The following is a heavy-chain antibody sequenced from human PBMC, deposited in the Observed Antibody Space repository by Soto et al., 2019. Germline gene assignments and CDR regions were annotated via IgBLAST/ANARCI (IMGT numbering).Heavy chain of an antibody. D-gene: IGHD3-3*01. CDR3: TITIFAAVIPRGYYYGMDV. V-gene: IGHV3-49*03. Sequence: PGGSLRLSCVASGFTFGNDWMNWFRQAPGKGLEWVGCIRSKVYGGTTESAASVKGRFTISRDDSISIAYLQMNSLKTEDTAVYYSTITIFAAVIPRGYYYGMDVWGQGTTVTVSS. CDR2: IRSKVYGGTT. CDR1: GFTFGNDW. J-gene: IGHJ6*02.